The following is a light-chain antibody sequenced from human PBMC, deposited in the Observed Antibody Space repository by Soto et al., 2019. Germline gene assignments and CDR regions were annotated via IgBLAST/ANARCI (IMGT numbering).Light chain of an antibody. CDR3: QQYYSSHPT. CDR2: WAS. J-gene: IGKJ4*01. Sequence: DIVMTQSPDSLAVSLGERATINCKSSQSVLYSSNNKNYLAWYQQKPGQPPKLLIYWASTRESGVPERFSGSGSGTDFTLTISSLQAEDVAVYDCQQYYSSHPTFGGGTKVEIK. CDR1: QSVLYSSNNKNY. V-gene: IGKV4-1*01.